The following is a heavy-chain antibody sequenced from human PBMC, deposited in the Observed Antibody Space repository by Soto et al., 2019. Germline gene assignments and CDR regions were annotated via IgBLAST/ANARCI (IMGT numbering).Heavy chain of an antibody. Sequence: QVQLQESGPGLVKPSATLSLTFTVSGGSLSSYYWSWIRQPPGKVLEWIGYSYYSGCTNYNPSLKNRVTISVDTSKNQFSLKLSSVTATDTAVYYWACGGAAPLLGYWSQGTLVTVSS. CDR3: ACGGAAPLLGY. CDR2: SYYSGCT. J-gene: IGHJ4*02. CDR1: GGSLSSYY. D-gene: IGHD3-10*01. V-gene: IGHV4-59*08.